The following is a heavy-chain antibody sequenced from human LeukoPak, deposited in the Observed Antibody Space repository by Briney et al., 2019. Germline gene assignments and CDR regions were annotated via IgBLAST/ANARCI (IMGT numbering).Heavy chain of an antibody. D-gene: IGHD3-16*02. V-gene: IGHV1-69*06. Sequence: ASVKASCKASGGTFSSYAITWVRQAPGQGLEWMGGIIPFFDTTNYAQKFQGRVTITADKSTSTAYMELSSLRSEDTAVYYCARGEEYVWGSYRYDYWGQGTLVTVSS. CDR3: ARGEEYVWGSYRYDY. CDR2: IIPFFDTT. CDR1: GGTFSSYA. J-gene: IGHJ4*02.